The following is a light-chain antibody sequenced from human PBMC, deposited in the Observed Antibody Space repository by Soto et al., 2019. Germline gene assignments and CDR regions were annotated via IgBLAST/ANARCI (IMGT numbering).Light chain of an antibody. V-gene: IGKV1-39*01. CDR2: GAF. J-gene: IGKJ1*01. CDR3: QQTYIIPRT. CDR1: QNINSQ. Sequence: DIQMTQSPPSLSASVVDSVTITCRASQNINSQLNWYQQKPGRAPQLLIYGAFTLQSGVPSRFSGRGSGTDFTLTISSLQHEDFASYYCQQTYIIPRTFGQGTKVEIK.